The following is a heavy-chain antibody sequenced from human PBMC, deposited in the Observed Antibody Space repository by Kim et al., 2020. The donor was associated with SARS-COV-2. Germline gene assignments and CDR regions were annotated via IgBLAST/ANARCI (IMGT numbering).Heavy chain of an antibody. CDR1: GFTFNNFA. CDR2: ISCDGGRK. D-gene: IGHD3-16*01. Sequence: GGSLRLSCAASGFTFNNFAMHWVRQAPGKGLEWVSIISCDGGRKYYADSVKGRFTISRDSSKNTLYLQMNSLRPEDTAVYFCAKDKSFRMIRYGGESGGMYVWGERTTFTVSS. V-gene: IGHV3-30*18. J-gene: IGHJ6*04. CDR3: AKDKSFRMIRYGGESGGMYV.